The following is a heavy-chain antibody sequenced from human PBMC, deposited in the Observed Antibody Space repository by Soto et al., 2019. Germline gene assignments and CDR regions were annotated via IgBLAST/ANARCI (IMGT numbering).Heavy chain of an antibody. J-gene: IGHJ5*02. CDR2: IRSKADSYAT. CDR1: GFTFSDSP. Sequence: EVQLVESGGGLVQPGGSLKLSCTASGFTFSDSPMHWVRQASGKGLEWVGRIRSKADSYATAYGASVKGRFTISRDDSKNTAYPQMNSLETEDAAVYYCSSHSPEDMRRTWGQGTLVTVSS. V-gene: IGHV3-73*02. D-gene: IGHD2-15*01. CDR3: SSHSPEDMRRT.